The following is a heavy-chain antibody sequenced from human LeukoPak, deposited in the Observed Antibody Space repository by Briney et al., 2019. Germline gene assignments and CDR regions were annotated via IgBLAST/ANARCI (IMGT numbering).Heavy chain of an antibody. Sequence: ASVKVSCKASGYTFTGYYMHWVRQAPRQGLEWMGWMNPNSGNTGYAQKFQGRVTMTRNTSISTAYMELSSLRSEDTAVYFCARGGYSSGWYVSDYWGQGTLVIVSS. J-gene: IGHJ4*02. CDR3: ARGGYSSGWYVSDY. D-gene: IGHD6-19*01. CDR2: MNPNSGNT. CDR1: GYTFTGYY. V-gene: IGHV1-8*02.